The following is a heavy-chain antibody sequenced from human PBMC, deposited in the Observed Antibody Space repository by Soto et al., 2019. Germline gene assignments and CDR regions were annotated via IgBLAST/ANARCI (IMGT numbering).Heavy chain of an antibody. CDR2: ISSSSSYI. Sequence: PGGSLRLSCAASGFTFSSYSMNWVRQAPGKGLEWVSSISSSSSYIYYADSVKGRFTISRDNAKNSLYLQMNSLRAEDTAVYYCASSTTQYQLLSGAFDIWGQATMVTVS. CDR3: ASSTTQYQLLSGAFDI. J-gene: IGHJ3*02. D-gene: IGHD2-2*01. V-gene: IGHV3-21*01. CDR1: GFTFSSYS.